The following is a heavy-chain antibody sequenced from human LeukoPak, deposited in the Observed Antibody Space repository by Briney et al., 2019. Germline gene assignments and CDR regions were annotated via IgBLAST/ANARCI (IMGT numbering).Heavy chain of an antibody. D-gene: IGHD5-24*01. CDR2: ISTSGGST. J-gene: IGHJ5*02. CDR1: GFTFSSSA. Sequence: GGSLRLSCAASGFTFSSSAMSWVRQAPGKGLKWVSGISTSGGSTYYSDSVKGRFTISRDNSKNTLYLQMNSLRAEDTALYYCAKEGGLQSLPYTWFDPWGQGTLVTVST. V-gene: IGHV3-23*01. CDR3: AKEGGLQSLPYTWFDP.